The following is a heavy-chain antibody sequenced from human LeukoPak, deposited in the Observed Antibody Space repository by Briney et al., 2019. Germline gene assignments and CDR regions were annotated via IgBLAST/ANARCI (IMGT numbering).Heavy chain of an antibody. CDR2: IYYTGST. Sequence: SETLSLTCSLAGATPRSSTSFSAWIRQPPGKGLEWIGTIYYTGSTSYSPSLKSRVIMTLDTSKNQFSRPMNSVAASDTPAPHCTSLALCLVRAFDFWGQGSLVTVSS. D-gene: IGHD3-10*01. V-gene: IGHV4-39*01. J-gene: IGHJ4*02. CDR1: GATPRSSTSF. CDR3: TSLALCLVRAFDF.